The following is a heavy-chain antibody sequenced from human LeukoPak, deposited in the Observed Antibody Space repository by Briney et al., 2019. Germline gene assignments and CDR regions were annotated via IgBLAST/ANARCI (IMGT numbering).Heavy chain of an antibody. D-gene: IGHD6-6*01. V-gene: IGHV3-53*01. CDR2: IYSGGST. CDR1: GFTVSSNY. Sequence: AGGSLRLSCAASGFTVSSNYMSWARQAPGKGLEWVSVIYSGGSTYYADSVKGRFTISRDNSKNTLYLQMNSLRAEDTAVYYCARDLVGITCRWGQGTLVTVSS. J-gene: IGHJ4*02. CDR3: ARDLVGITCR.